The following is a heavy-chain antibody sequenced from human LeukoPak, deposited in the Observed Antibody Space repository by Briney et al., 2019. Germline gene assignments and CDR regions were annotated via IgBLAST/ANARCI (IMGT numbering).Heavy chain of an antibody. D-gene: IGHD2-2*01. V-gene: IGHV3-48*02. CDR3: ARDYSSSGTFFGYYYGMDV. Sequence: GGSLRLSGAASGFTFSSYSMNWVRQAGGKGVEWISYISGSSKIIHWAQSLKGRFTISRDNAKNSLYLQMNSLRYEDTAVYYCARDYSSSGTFFGYYYGMDVWGQGTTVTVSS. CDR2: ISGSSKII. CDR1: GFTFSSYS. J-gene: IGHJ6*02.